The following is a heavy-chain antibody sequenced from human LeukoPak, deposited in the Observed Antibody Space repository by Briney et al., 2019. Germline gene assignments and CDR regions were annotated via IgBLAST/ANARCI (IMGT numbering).Heavy chain of an antibody. CDR1: GFTFSSYA. Sequence: GGSLGLSCSASGFTFSSYAMHWVRLAPGKGLEYVSAISSNGGSTYYADSVKGRFTISRDNSKNTLYLQMSSLRAEDTAVYYCVKDQTTLGFDYWGQGTLVTVSS. D-gene: IGHD2-15*01. CDR2: ISSNGGST. V-gene: IGHV3-64D*06. J-gene: IGHJ4*02. CDR3: VKDQTTLGFDY.